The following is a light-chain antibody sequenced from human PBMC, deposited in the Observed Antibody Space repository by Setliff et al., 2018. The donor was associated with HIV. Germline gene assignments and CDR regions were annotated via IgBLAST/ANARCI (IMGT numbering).Light chain of an antibody. CDR3: CSYTTTSTLV. V-gene: IGLV2-14*02. J-gene: IGLJ3*02. Sequence: QSVLTQPASVSGSPGQSITISCTGTSGDVGRYNLVSWYQQQPGKPPKLMIYQASKRPSGVSNRFSGSKSGNTASLTISGLQAEDEADYYCCSYTTTSTLVFGGGTKVTVL. CDR1: SGDVGRYNL. CDR2: QAS.